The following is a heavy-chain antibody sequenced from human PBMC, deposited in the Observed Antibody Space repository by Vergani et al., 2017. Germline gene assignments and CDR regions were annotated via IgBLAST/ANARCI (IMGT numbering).Heavy chain of an antibody. Sequence: VQLVESGGGLVQPGGSLRLSCAASGFTFSSYSMNWVRQAPGKGLEWVATISFDGNKKDYTEAVRGRFTISRDNSKNTLYLQMNSLRAEDTAVYYCAKDDTRSITMVRGVITDYWGQGTLVTVSS. CDR1: GFTFSSYS. D-gene: IGHD3-10*01. CDR3: AKDDTRSITMVRGVITDY. V-gene: IGHV3-30*18. J-gene: IGHJ4*02. CDR2: ISFDGNKK.